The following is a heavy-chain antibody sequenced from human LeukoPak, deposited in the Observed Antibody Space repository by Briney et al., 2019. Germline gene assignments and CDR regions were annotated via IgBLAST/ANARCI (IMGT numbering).Heavy chain of an antibody. D-gene: IGHD1/OR15-1a*01. J-gene: IGHJ4*02. CDR1: GYTFTGYY. CDR2: INPHSGGT. Sequence: GASVKVSCKASGYTFTGYYIHWVRQAPGQGLEWMGWINPHSGGTNYAQKFQGRVTMTRDTSISTAYMELSRLRSDDTAVYYCARVWRVEQLVYFDYWGQGTLVTVSS. V-gene: IGHV1-2*02. CDR3: ARVWRVEQLVYFDY.